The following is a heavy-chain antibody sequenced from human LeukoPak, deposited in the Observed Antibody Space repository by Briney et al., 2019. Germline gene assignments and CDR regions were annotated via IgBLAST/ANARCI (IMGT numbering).Heavy chain of an antibody. D-gene: IGHD2-2*01. CDR1: GGTFSSYA. V-gene: IGHV1-69*13. Sequence: SVKVSCKASGGTFSSYAISWVRQAPGQGLEWMGGIIPIFGTANYAQKFQGRVTITADESTSTAYMELSSLRSEDTAVYYCAILTLGYCSSTSCPREAFDIWGQGTMVTVSS. CDR3: AILTLGYCSSTSCPREAFDI. CDR2: IIPIFGTA. J-gene: IGHJ3*02.